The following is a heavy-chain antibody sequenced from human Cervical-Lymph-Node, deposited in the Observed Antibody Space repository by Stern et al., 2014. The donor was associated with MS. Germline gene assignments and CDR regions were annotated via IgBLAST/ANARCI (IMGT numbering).Heavy chain of an antibody. CDR1: GFSLSTSGLG. V-gene: IGHV2-5*02. CDR2: IYWDDQK. CDR3: AHRTAGPFDY. J-gene: IGHJ4*02. Sequence: QVTLREYGPALVKPTQTLTLTCTFSGFSLSTSGLGVGWIRQPPGEALEWLAYIYWDDQKRYSPSLKSRLTITKAPSKNQVVLTLTNVDPVDTATYYCAHRTAGPFDYWGQGTLVTVSS.